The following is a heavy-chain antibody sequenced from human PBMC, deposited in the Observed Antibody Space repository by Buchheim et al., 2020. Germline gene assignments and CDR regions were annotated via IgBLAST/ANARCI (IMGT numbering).Heavy chain of an antibody. CDR1: GFIFSSYA. V-gene: IGHV3-23*01. Sequence: EVQLLESGGGLVQPGGSLRLSCAASGFIFSSYAMSWVRQAPGKGLEWVSEISGSGGSTDYADSVKGRFTISRDISKNTLYLQMNSLRAEDTAVYYCAKSRLATTRYGMDVWGQGTT. CDR3: AKSRLATTRYGMDV. J-gene: IGHJ6*02. D-gene: IGHD3-9*01. CDR2: ISGSGGST.